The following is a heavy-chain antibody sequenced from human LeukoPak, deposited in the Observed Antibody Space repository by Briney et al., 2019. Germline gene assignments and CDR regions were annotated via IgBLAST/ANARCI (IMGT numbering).Heavy chain of an antibody. D-gene: IGHD6-13*01. J-gene: IGHJ4*02. CDR3: ARSGGYSSSWSL. Sequence: SETLSLTCTVSGGPISTYYWNWIRQPPGKGLEWIGYIYYSGSTNYNPSLKSRVTISVDTSKNQFSLKLNSVTAADTAVYYCARSGGYSSSWSLWGQGALVTVSS. CDR1: GGPISTYY. CDR2: IYYSGST. V-gene: IGHV4-59*01.